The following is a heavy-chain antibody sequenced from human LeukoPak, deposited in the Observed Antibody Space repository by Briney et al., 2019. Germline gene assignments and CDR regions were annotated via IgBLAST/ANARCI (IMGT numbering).Heavy chain of an antibody. CDR1: GGSFSNFA. J-gene: IGHJ4*02. CDR2: IIPISGAA. D-gene: IGHD2-15*01. Sequence: SVKVSCKASGGSFSNFAISWVRQAPGQGLEWMGGIIPISGAADYAPKFRGRVTIAADASTSTLEVTSLRSQDTAVYYCARNSLGGYSDHWGQGTLVTVSS. V-gene: IGHV1-69*01. CDR3: ARNSLGGYSDH.